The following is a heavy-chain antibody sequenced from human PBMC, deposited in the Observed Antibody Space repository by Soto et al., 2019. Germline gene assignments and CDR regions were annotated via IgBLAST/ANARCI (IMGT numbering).Heavy chain of an antibody. CDR2: IIPIFGTA. CDR1: GGTFSSYA. Sequence: ASVKVSCKASGGTFSSYAISWVRQAPGQGLEWMGGIIPIFGTANYAQKFQGRVTITADESTSTAYMELSSLRSEDTAVYYCARARGNSGWSRLELLFDYWGQGTLVTVSS. V-gene: IGHV1-69*13. J-gene: IGHJ4*02. CDR3: ARARGNSGWSRLELLFDY. D-gene: IGHD6-19*01.